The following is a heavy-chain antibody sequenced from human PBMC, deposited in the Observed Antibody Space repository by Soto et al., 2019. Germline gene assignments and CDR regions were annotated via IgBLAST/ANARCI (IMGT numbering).Heavy chain of an antibody. CDR1: GYTFTSYG. J-gene: IGHJ6*02. V-gene: IGHV1-18*01. D-gene: IGHD5-12*01. CDR3: ARGGDVNYYHGMDV. CDR2: ISAYNGKT. Sequence: QVQLVQSGGEVKKPGASVKLSCTASGYTFTSYGISWVRQAPGQGREWMGWISAYNGKTNYAKNVQGRVTMTTDTSTRTAYMDLRSLRSDDTAVYYCARGGDVNYYHGMDVWGQGTTVTVSS.